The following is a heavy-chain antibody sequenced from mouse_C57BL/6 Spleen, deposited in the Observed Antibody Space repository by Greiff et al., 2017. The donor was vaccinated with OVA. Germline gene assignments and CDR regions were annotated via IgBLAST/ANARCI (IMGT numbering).Heavy chain of an antibody. D-gene: IGHD1-1*01. Sequence: VQLQQPGAELVKPGASVKLSCKASGYTFTSYWMQWVKQRPGQGLEWIGEIDPSDSYTNYNQKFKGKATLTVDTSSSTAYMQLSSLTSEDSAVYYCAYYDGSSRWYFDVWGTGTTVTVSS. J-gene: IGHJ1*03. CDR2: IDPSDSYT. CDR1: GYTFTSYW. CDR3: AYYDGSSRWYFDV. V-gene: IGHV1-50*01.